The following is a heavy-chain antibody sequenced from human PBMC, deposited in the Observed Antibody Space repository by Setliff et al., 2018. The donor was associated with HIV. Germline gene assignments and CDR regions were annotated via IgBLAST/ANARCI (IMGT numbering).Heavy chain of an antibody. CDR1: GYTFTGYY. V-gene: IGHV1-24*01. CDR3: AKTSPKDGYSSDF. Sequence: ASVKVSCKASGYTFTGYYMHWVRQAPGKGLEWMGSFDPEDGETVYAQKFQDRVTMTTDTSTNTAYMELSSLGSDDTAVYYCAKTSPKDGYSSDFWGQGTPVTVSS. J-gene: IGHJ4*02. CDR2: FDPEDGET. D-gene: IGHD4-4*01.